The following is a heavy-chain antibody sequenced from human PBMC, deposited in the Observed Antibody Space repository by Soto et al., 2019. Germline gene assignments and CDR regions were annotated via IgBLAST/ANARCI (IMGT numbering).Heavy chain of an antibody. D-gene: IGHD3-22*01. Sequence: GGSLRRSCAASGFTFRTYSMNWVRQVPWEGLEWISYIGSSSTSIYSGDSVKGRFTIYRDNARNSLYLQMNSLRDADAAVYYSARRMIVTAGEAFDICRHGTMVNVS. J-gene: IGHJ3*02. CDR1: GFTFRTYS. V-gene: IGHV3-48*02. CDR3: ARRMIVTAGEAFDI. CDR2: IGSSSTSI.